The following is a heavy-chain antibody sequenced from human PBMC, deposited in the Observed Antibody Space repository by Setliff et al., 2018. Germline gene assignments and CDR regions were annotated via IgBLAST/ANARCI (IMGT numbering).Heavy chain of an antibody. Sequence: SETLSLTCTVSGDSINNFYWTWIRQPPGKGLEWIGYIYHSGSTSYNPSLKSRVTISVDTSKNQFSLNLSSVTAADTAVYYCARGQATSSRSSLVYWGQGIRVTV. CDR3: ARGQATSSRSSLVY. D-gene: IGHD6-6*01. CDR2: IYHSGST. V-gene: IGHV4-59*01. CDR1: GDSINNFY. J-gene: IGHJ4*02.